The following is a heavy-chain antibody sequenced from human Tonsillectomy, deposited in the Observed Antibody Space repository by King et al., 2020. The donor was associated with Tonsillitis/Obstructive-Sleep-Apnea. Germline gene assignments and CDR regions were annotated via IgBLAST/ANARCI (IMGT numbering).Heavy chain of an antibody. V-gene: IGHV1-18*01. CDR1: GYTFTSYG. D-gene: IGHD2-2*01. CDR3: ARMRYCTSTSCSDYYYYYMDV. Sequence: QLVQSGVEVKKPGASVKVSCKASGYTFTSYGISWVRQAPGQGLEWMGWISAYSGNTNYSQQLQGRGTMTTYTSTSTAYMELRSLRSDDTAVYYCARMRYCTSTSCSDYYYYYMDVWGKGTTVTVSS. J-gene: IGHJ6*03. CDR2: ISAYSGNT.